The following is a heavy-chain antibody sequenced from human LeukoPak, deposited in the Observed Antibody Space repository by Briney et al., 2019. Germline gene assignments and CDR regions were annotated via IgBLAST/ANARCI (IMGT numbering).Heavy chain of an antibody. CDR2: INPNSGGT. V-gene: IGHV1-2*06. J-gene: IGHJ4*02. D-gene: IGHD1-26*01. CDR3: ARDREHSGSYLSY. CDR1: GYTFTGYY. Sequence: ASVKVSCKASGYTFTGYYMHWVRQAPGQGLEWMGRINPNSGGTNYAQKFQGRVTMTRDTSISTAYMELRSLRSDDTAVYYCARDREHSGSYLSYWGQGTLVTVSS.